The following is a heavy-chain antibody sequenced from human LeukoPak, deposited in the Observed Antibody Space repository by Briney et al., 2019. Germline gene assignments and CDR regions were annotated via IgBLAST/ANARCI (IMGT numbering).Heavy chain of an antibody. CDR2: TSVFNDDT. CDR3: ARRYSNSPRSYGSVRDWFDP. D-gene: IGHD4-11*01. Sequence: ASVKVSCKASGGTFSSYAISWVRQAPGQGLEWMAWTSVFNDDTNYAQKFQGRVSMTTDTSTSTAYMELRSLRSDDTAVYYRARRYSNSPRSYGSVRDWFDPWGQGTLVTVSS. V-gene: IGHV1-18*01. J-gene: IGHJ5*02. CDR1: GGTFSSYA.